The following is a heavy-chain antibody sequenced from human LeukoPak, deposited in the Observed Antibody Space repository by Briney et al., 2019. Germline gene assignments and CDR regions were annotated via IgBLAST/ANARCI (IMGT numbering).Heavy chain of an antibody. V-gene: IGHV3-23*01. CDR2: ISGSGGST. CDR3: AKPITMIVGCPSR. D-gene: IGHD3-22*01. Sequence: GGSLRLSCAASGFTFSSYAMSWVRQAPGKGLEWVSAISGSGGSTYYADSVKGRFTISRDNSKNTLYLQMNCLRAEDTAVYYCAKPITMIVGCPSRWGQGTLVTVSS. J-gene: IGHJ4*02. CDR1: GFTFSSYA.